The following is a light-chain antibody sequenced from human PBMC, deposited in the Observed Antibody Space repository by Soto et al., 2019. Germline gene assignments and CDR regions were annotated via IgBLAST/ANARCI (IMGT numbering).Light chain of an antibody. CDR2: EVS. Sequence: QSVLTQPASVSGSPGQAITISCSGTSSDVGAFNYVSWYQQHPGKAPKLMIFEVSNRPSGVSNRFSGSKSGNTASLTISGLQAEDEADYYCSSYRSRSTLVFGGGTKLTVL. CDR3: SSYRSRSTLV. CDR1: SSDVGAFNY. J-gene: IGLJ3*02. V-gene: IGLV2-14*01.